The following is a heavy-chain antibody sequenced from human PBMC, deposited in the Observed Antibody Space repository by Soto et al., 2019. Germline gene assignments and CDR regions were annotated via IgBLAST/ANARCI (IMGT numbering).Heavy chain of an antibody. Sequence: GGSLRLSCAASGFTFSGSAMHWVRQASGKGLEWVGRIRSKANSYATAYAASVKGRFTISRDDSKNTAYLQMNSLKTEDTAVYYCTLRWKFFGDTAMDNWFDPWGQGTLVTVSS. CDR2: IRSKANSYAT. D-gene: IGHD5-18*01. CDR1: GFTFSGSA. V-gene: IGHV3-73*01. J-gene: IGHJ5*02. CDR3: TLRWKFFGDTAMDNWFDP.